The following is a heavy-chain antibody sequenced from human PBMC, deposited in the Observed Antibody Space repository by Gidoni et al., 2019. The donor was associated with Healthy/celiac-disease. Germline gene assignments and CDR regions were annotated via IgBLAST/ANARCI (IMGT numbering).Heavy chain of an antibody. V-gene: IGHV4-34*01. Sequence: QVQLQQWGAGLLKPSETLSLTCAVYGGSFSGYYWSWIRQPPGKGLEWIGEINHSGSTNYNPSLKSRVTISVDTSKNQFSLKLSSVTAADTAVYYCARSPSITMVRGNWGQGTLVTVSS. D-gene: IGHD3-10*01. CDR2: INHSGST. J-gene: IGHJ4*02. CDR1: GGSFSGYY. CDR3: ARSPSITMVRGN.